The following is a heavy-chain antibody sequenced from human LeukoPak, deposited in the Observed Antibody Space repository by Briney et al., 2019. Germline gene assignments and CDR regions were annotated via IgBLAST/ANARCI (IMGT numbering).Heavy chain of an antibody. CDR1: GFTFSSYG. J-gene: IGHJ4*02. Sequence: GESLRLSCAASGFTFSSYGMHWVRQAPGKGLEWVAVICYDGSNKYYADSVKGRFTISRDNSKNTLYLQMNSLRAEDTAVYYCAKDLRSYYYDSSGEPDYWGQGTLVTVSS. D-gene: IGHD3-22*01. V-gene: IGHV3-33*06. CDR3: AKDLRSYYYDSSGEPDY. CDR2: ICYDGSNK.